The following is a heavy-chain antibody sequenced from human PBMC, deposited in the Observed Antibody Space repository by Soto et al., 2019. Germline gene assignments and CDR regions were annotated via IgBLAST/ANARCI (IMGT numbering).Heavy chain of an antibody. Sequence: SVKVSCKASGGTFSSYAISWVRQAPGQGLEWMRGIIPIFGTANYAQKFQGRVTITADESTSTAYMELSSLRSEDTAVYYCARDWAPPDVVPSENYYYYYYGMDVWGQGTTVTVSS. CDR1: GGTFSSYA. CDR3: ARDWAPPDVVPSENYYYYYYGMDV. CDR2: IIPIFGTA. V-gene: IGHV1-69*13. D-gene: IGHD2-15*01. J-gene: IGHJ6*02.